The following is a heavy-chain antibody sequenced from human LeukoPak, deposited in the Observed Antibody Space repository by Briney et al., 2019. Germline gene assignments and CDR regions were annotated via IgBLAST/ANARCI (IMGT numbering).Heavy chain of an antibody. CDR3: ARYSPYSSSSLNYFDY. V-gene: IGHV5-51*01. CDR1: GYSFTSYW. Sequence: GESLKISCQGSGYSFTSYWIGWVRQMPGKGLEWMGIIYPGDSDTRYSPSSQGQVTISADKSISTAYLQWSSLKASDTAMYYCARYSPYSSSSLNYFDYWGQGTLVTVSS. D-gene: IGHD6-6*01. CDR2: IYPGDSDT. J-gene: IGHJ4*02.